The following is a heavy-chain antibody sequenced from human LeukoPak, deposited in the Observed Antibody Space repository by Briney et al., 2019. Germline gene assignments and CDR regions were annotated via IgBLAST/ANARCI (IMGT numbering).Heavy chain of an antibody. V-gene: IGHV4-39*07. Sequence: SETLSLTCTVSGGSISSSSYYWGWIRQPPGKGLEWIGSIYYSGSTYYNPSLKSRVTISVDTSKNQFSLKLSSVTAADTAVYYCARDQTAMVTFDYWGQGTLVTVSS. CDR1: GGSISSSSYY. J-gene: IGHJ4*02. D-gene: IGHD5-18*01. CDR2: IYYSGST. CDR3: ARDQTAMVTFDY.